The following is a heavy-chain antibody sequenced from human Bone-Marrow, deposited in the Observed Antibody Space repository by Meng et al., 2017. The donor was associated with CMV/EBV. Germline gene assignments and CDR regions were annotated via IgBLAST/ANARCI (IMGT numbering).Heavy chain of an antibody. Sequence: SVKVSCKASGGTFSNNGFSWVRQAPGQGLEWMGGIIPILGIANYTQKFQGRVTITADKSTTTVYMELSSLRSEDTAVYYCAREVAFVVVPAAISWGWFDPWGQGTLVTVSS. CDR2: IIPILGIA. D-gene: IGHD2-2*01. CDR3: AREVAFVVVPAAISWGWFDP. V-gene: IGHV1-69*10. J-gene: IGHJ5*02. CDR1: GGTFSNNG.